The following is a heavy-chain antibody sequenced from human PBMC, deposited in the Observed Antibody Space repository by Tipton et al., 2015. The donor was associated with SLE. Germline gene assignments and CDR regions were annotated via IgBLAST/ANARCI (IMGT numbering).Heavy chain of an antibody. D-gene: IGHD4-17*01. Sequence: RSLRLSCAAFGFIFSHYDMHWVRQAPGKGLEWVALIRSDGNRKFHAESVRGRFTISRDNSKNTLYLQMNSLRAEDTAVYYCAKGIRDYGDDDEVGWFDPWGQGTLVTVSS. V-gene: IGHV3-33*06. J-gene: IGHJ5*02. CDR3: AKGIRDYGDDDEVGWFDP. CDR2: IRSDGNRK. CDR1: GFIFSHYD.